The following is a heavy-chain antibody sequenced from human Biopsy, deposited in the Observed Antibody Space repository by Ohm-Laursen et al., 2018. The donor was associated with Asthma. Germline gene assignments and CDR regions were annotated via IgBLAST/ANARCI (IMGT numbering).Heavy chain of an antibody. CDR1: GGTFNTYV. J-gene: IGHJ4*02. Sequence: SVKASCKSLGGTFNTYVIGWVQQAPGQGLEWMGGINSVFGTTTYPQKFQDRVTITADDSTSTVYMELSSLRSEDTAVYYCARKAGSCISRTCYSLDFWGQGTLVTVSS. CDR2: INSVFGTT. CDR3: ARKAGSCISRTCYSLDF. V-gene: IGHV1-69*13. D-gene: IGHD2-2*01.